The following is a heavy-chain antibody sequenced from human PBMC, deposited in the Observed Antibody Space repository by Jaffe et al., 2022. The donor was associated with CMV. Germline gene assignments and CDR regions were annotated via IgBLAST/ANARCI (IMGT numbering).Heavy chain of an antibody. D-gene: IGHD3-22*01. CDR2: ISWDGGST. CDR1: GFTFDDYT. Sequence: EVQLVESGGVVVQPGGSLRLSCAASGFTFDDYTMHWVRQAPGKGLEWVSLISWDGGSTYYADSVKGRFTISRDNSKNSLYLQMNSLRTEDTALYYCAKDFNYYDSSGYLSWGQGTLVTVSS. V-gene: IGHV3-43*01. J-gene: IGHJ4*02. CDR3: AKDFNYYDSSGYLS.